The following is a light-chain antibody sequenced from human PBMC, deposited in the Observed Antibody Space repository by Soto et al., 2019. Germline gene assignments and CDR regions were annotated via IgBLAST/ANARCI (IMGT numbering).Light chain of an antibody. Sequence: EIVLTQSPGTLSLSPGERATLSCRASQSVHDRYLAWYQQKPGQAPSLLIYDTSTRATGVPDRFSGSGSGTDFALTISRVEPEDFAIYFCQQYGSSPGTFGQGAKVDIK. J-gene: IGKJ1*01. CDR2: DTS. CDR1: QSVHDRY. CDR3: QQYGSSPGT. V-gene: IGKV3-20*01.